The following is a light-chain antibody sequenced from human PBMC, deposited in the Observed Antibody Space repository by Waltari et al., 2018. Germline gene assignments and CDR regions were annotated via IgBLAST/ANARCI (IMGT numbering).Light chain of an antibody. CDR3: CSYAGSRTPWV. V-gene: IGLV2-23*01. J-gene: IGLJ3*02. CDR1: SSDVGNYNF. CDR2: EGS. Sequence: QSALTQPASVSGSPGQSITISCTGSSSDVGNYNFVSWYQQHPDEAPKLVIYEGSKRPSGISIRVSGSKSGNTASLTISRLQAEDEADYYCCSYAGSRTPWVFGGGTRVTVL.